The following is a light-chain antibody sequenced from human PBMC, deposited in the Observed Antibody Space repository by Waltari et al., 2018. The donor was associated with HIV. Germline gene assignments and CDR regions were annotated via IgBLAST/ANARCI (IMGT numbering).Light chain of an antibody. Sequence: QAVLTQPSSLSASPGASASLTCTLRSGISVGPYRLYWYQQKPGSPPQFLLSFKSGADLQRGSGGPSRFSGSKDASANAGILLISGLQSEDEADYYCMVWQTSTWVIGGGTKLTVL. CDR3: MVWQTSTWV. CDR1: SGISVGPYR. J-gene: IGLJ3*02. CDR2: FKSGADL. V-gene: IGLV5-45*02.